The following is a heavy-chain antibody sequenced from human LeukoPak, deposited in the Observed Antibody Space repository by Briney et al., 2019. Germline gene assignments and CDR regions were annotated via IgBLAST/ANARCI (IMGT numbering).Heavy chain of an antibody. J-gene: IGHJ4*02. CDR2: ISSSSSYI. CDR1: GFTFSSYS. D-gene: IGHD3-3*01. V-gene: IGHV3-21*04. Sequence: GGSLRLSCAASGFTFSSYSMNWVRQAPGKGLEWVSSISSSSSYIYYADSVKGRFTISRDNAKNSLYLQMNSLRAEDTALYYCVRYDFWSGAKGGDYWGQGTLVTVSS. CDR3: VRYDFWSGAKGGDY.